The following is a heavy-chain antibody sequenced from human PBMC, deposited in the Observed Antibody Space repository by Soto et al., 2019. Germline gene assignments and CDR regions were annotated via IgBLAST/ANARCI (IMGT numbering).Heavy chain of an antibody. J-gene: IGHJ4*02. CDR3: ARHAGSSGYISYYFDY. V-gene: IGHV4-61*08. CDR1: SGSISSGGNY. Sequence: SETLSLTCNVSSGSISSGGNYWSWIRQFPGKGLEWIGYIYYRGSTNYNPSLRSRVTISVDTSKNQFSLKLSSVTAADTAVYYCARHAGSSGYISYYFDYWGQGTLVTVSS. D-gene: IGHD3-22*01. CDR2: IYYRGST.